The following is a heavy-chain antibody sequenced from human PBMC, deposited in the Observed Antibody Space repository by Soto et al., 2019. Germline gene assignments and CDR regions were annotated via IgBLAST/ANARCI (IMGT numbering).Heavy chain of an antibody. J-gene: IGHJ4*02. CDR2: ISYDGSNK. V-gene: IGHV3-30*03. CDR3: AGAVIQLWLFDY. D-gene: IGHD5-18*01. CDR1: GFTFSSYG. Sequence: GGSLRLSCAASGFTFSSYGMHWVRQAPGKGLEWVAVISYDGSNKYYADSVKGRFTISRDNSRNTLYLQMNSLRAEDTAVYYCAGAVIQLWLFDYWGQGTLVTVSS.